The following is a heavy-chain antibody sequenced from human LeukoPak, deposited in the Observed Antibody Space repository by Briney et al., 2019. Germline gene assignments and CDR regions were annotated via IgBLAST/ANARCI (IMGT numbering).Heavy chain of an antibody. CDR1: GGTFSSYA. V-gene: IGHV1-18*01. CDR3: ARDFDGSGSYHY. CDR2: ISAYNGNT. D-gene: IGHD3-10*01. Sequence: ASVKVSCKASGGTFSSYAISLVRQAPGQGLEWMGWISAYNGNTNYAQKLQGRVTMTTDTSTSTAYMELRSLRSDDTAVYYCARDFDGSGSYHYWGQGTLVTVSS. J-gene: IGHJ4*02.